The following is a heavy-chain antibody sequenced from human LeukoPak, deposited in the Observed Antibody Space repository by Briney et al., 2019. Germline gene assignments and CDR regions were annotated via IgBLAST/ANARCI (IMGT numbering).Heavy chain of an antibody. J-gene: IGHJ3*01. CDR2: IKQDESEK. D-gene: IGHD3-22*01. V-gene: IGHV3-7*01. CDR3: ARVWDLDYYDGDGYYPLAFDL. Sequence: GGSLRLSCAVSGFTFSDYYMSWVRQAPGKGGEGGASIKQDESEKYYVDSVKGRFTISRDNAKNSLYLQMNSLRAEDTAVYYRARVWDLDYYDGDGYYPLAFDLWGQGTMVTVSS. CDR1: GFTFSDYY.